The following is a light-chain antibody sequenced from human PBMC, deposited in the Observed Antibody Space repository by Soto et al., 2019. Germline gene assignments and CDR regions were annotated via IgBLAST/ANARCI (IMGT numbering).Light chain of an antibody. Sequence: EIVLTQSPATLSLSPGERATLSCRASQSVSSYLAWYQQKPGQAPRLLIYDASTRATGIPARFSGSGSGTEFTLTISSLQSEDYAVYYCHQYNNWPPWTFGQGTKVDI. CDR3: HQYNNWPPWT. CDR1: QSVSSY. CDR2: DAS. V-gene: IGKV3-15*01. J-gene: IGKJ1*01.